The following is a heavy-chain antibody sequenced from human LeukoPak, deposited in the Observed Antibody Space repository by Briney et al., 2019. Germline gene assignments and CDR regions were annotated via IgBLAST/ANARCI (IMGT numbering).Heavy chain of an antibody. CDR2: IYPGDSDA. CDR3: AVGYRNGYLDY. J-gene: IGHJ4*02. Sequence: GESLKISCKGSGYSFTTSWIGWVRQMPGKGLEWMGIIYPGDSDARYSPSFQGQVTMSADKSISTASLQWSSLKASDTAMYYCAVGYRNGYLDYWGQGTLVTVAS. V-gene: IGHV5-51*01. D-gene: IGHD5-18*01. CDR1: GYSFTTSW.